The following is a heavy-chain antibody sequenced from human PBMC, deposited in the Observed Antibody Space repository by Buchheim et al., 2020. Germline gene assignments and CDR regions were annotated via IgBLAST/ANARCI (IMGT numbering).Heavy chain of an antibody. CDR1: GFTFSSYA. D-gene: IGHD3-22*01. CDR2: ISGSGGST. V-gene: IGHV3-23*01. CDR3: AKDDSSGYYYGTYFDY. Sequence: EVQLLESGGGLVQPGGSLRLSCAASGFTFSSYAMSWVRQAPGKGLEWVSAISGSGGSTYYADSVKGRFTISRESSKNTLYLQMNSLRAEDTAVYYCAKDDSSGYYYGTYFDYWGQGTL. J-gene: IGHJ4*02.